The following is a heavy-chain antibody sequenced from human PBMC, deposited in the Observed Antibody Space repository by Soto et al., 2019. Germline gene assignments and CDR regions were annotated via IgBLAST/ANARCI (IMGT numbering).Heavy chain of an antibody. CDR3: ARLPPLYYGSGSYYGDY. V-gene: IGHV5-51*01. CDR1: GYSFTSYW. Sequence: GESLKISCKGSGYSFTSYWIGWVRQMPGKGLEWMGIIYPGDSDTRYSPSFQGQVTISADKSISTAYLQWSSLKASDTAMYYCARLPPLYYGSGSYYGDYWGQGTLVTVSS. J-gene: IGHJ4*02. CDR2: IYPGDSDT. D-gene: IGHD3-10*01.